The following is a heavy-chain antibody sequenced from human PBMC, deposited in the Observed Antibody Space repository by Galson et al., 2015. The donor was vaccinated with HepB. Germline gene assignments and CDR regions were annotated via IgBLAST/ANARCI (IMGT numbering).Heavy chain of an antibody. Sequence: CAISGDSVSSNSVAWNWIRQSPSRGLEWLGRTYYRSKWYNDYAVSVKSRITINPDTSENQFSLQLNSVTPEDTAVYYCARQQGGFDYWGQGTLVNVSS. CDR2: TYYRSKWYN. J-gene: IGHJ4*02. D-gene: IGHD6-13*01. V-gene: IGHV6-1*01. CDR1: GDSVSSNSVA. CDR3: ARQQGGFDY.